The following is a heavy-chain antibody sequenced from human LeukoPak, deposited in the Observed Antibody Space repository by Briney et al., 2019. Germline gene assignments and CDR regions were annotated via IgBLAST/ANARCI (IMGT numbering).Heavy chain of an antibody. CDR1: GFPFSSYA. CDR2: ISTNGGST. J-gene: IGHJ4*02. V-gene: IGHV3-23*01. D-gene: IGHD3-22*01. Sequence: GGSLRLSCAASGFPFSSYAMSWVRQAPGKGLEWVSGISTNGGSTSCAGSVKGRFTISRDHPRNTLYMEMNSLRAEDTAVYYCSVMHRYYDGSGYWGQWGQGTLVTVSS. CDR3: SVMHRYYDGSGYWGQ.